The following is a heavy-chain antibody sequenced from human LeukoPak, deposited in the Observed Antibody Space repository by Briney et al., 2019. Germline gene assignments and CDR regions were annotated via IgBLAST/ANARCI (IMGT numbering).Heavy chain of an antibody. CDR1: GFTFSSYW. D-gene: IGHD3-22*01. V-gene: IGHV3-7*01. Sequence: GGSLRLSCAASGFTFSSYWMSWVRQAPGKGLEWVANIKQNGNEKHYVDSVKGRFTISRDNAQNSLYLQMNSLGAEDTAVYYCARSARADTGAYCPVDYWGQGTLVTVSS. J-gene: IGHJ4*02. CDR2: IKQNGNEK. CDR3: ARSARADTGAYCPVDY.